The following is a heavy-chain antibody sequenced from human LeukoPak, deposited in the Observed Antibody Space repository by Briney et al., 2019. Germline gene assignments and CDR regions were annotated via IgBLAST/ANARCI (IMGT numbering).Heavy chain of an antibody. CDR2: INPKSGGT. CDR3: ARDLGISGWYAPPLGYFDY. Sequence: ASVTVSYRASGYTLNVYCMQGVRQARGQGREGMGWINPKSGGTNCSQKFQGRVTLTRDTSISTTYMELGRLTSDDTAVYYCARDLGISGWYAPPLGYFDYWGQGTLVTVSS. CDR1: GYTLNVYC. V-gene: IGHV1-2*02. J-gene: IGHJ4*02. D-gene: IGHD6-19*01.